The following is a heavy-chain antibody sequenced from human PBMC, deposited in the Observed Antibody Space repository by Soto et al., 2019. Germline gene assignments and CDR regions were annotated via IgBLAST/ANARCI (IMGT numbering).Heavy chain of an antibody. Sequence: QVQLVESGGGVVQPGRSLRLSCAASGFTFSSYAMHWVRQAPGKGLEWVAVISYDGSNKYYADSVKGRFTISRDNSKNTLYLQMNSRRAEDTAVYYCARVASRYFDWLSIEYGMDVWGQGTTVTVSS. CDR1: GFTFSSYA. CDR2: ISYDGSNK. V-gene: IGHV3-30-3*01. CDR3: ARVASRYFDWLSIEYGMDV. D-gene: IGHD3-9*01. J-gene: IGHJ6*02.